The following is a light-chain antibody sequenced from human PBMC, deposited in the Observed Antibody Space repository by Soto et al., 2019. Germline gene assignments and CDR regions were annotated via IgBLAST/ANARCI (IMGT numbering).Light chain of an antibody. V-gene: IGLV2-14*01. CDR3: SSKSSGSTPML. CDR1: SSDVGGYRF. CDR2: EVS. Sequence: QSVLTQPASVSGSPGQSITISCTGTSSDVGGYRFVSWYQHHPGEAPKLIIYEVSNRPSGVSSRFSGSKSGDMASLTISGLQAEDESLYYCSSKSSGSTPMLFGGGTKVTVL. J-gene: IGLJ3*02.